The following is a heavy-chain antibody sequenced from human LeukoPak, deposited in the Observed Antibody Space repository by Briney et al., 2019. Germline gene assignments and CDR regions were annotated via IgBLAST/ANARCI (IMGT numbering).Heavy chain of an antibody. Sequence: GGSLRLSCAASGFIFSSYAMHWVRQAPGKGLEWVAVISYDGSNKYYADSVKGRFTISRDNSKNTLYLQMNSLRAEDTAVYYCAKDLKYQLSHFDYWGQGTLVTVSS. CDR2: ISYDGSNK. CDR1: GFIFSSYA. J-gene: IGHJ4*02. CDR3: AKDLKYQLSHFDY. D-gene: IGHD2-2*01. V-gene: IGHV3-30-3*02.